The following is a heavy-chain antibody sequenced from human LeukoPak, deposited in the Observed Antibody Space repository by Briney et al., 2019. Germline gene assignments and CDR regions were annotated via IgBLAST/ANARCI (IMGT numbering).Heavy chain of an antibody. CDR2: IYYSGST. D-gene: IGHD3/OR15-3a*01. V-gene: IGHV4-59*01. CDR1: GGSISSYY. Sequence: SETLSLTCTVSGGSISSYYWSWIRRPPGKGLEYIGYIYYSGSTNYNPSLKSRVTISVDTSKNQFSLKLSSVTAADTAVYYCARSVFWTGYYHFDYWGQGTLVTVSS. CDR3: ARSVFWTGYYHFDY. J-gene: IGHJ4*02.